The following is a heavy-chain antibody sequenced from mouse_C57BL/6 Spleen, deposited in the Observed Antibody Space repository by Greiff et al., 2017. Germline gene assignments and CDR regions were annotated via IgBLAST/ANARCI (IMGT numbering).Heavy chain of an antibody. Sequence: VQLVESGPELVKPGASVKISCKASGYTFTDYYINWVKQRPGQGLEWIGWIFPGSGSTYYNEKFKGKATLTVDKSSSTAYMLLSSLTSEDSAVYFCARNHYYGSSYDYFDYWGQGTTLTVSS. D-gene: IGHD1-1*01. CDR2: IFPGSGST. J-gene: IGHJ2*01. CDR1: GYTFTDYY. V-gene: IGHV1-75*01. CDR3: ARNHYYGSSYDYFDY.